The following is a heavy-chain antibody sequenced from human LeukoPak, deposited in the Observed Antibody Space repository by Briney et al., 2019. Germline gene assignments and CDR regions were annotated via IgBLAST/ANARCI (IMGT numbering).Heavy chain of an antibody. V-gene: IGHV3-23*01. Sequence: AGGSLRLSCAASRFTFSSYAMSWVRQAPGKGLEWVSAISGSGGSTYYADSVKGRFTISRDNSKNTLYLQMNSLRAEDTAVYYCAKDPFYYGSSGYYYGHWFDPWGQGTLVTVSS. CDR3: AKDPFYYGSSGYYYGHWFDP. CDR2: ISGSGGST. CDR1: RFTFSSYA. D-gene: IGHD3-22*01. J-gene: IGHJ5*02.